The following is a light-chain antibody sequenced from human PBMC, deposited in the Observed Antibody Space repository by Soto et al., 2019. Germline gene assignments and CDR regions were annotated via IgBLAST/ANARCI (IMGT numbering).Light chain of an antibody. V-gene: IGKV3-15*01. CDR2: GAS. J-gene: IGKJ1*01. CDR1: QTIDNK. CDR3: QQYKDWRT. Sequence: IVMTQPPATLSVSPGERATLSCRASQTIDNKLAWYQQRPGQAPRLLIYGASIRATGIPARFIGSGSGTELTLTISGLQSEDFGVYYGQQYKDWRTFGQGTNVDIK.